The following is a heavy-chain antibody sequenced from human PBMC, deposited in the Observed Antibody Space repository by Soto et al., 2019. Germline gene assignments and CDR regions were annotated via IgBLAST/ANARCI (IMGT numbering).Heavy chain of an antibody. CDR3: ARLNYDFWSGYYPSYGPVYYYGMEV. D-gene: IGHD3-3*01. CDR1: VGSITSGDNY. Sequence: PSETLSLTCTVSVGSITSGDNYLSWIRQPPGKGLEWIGSIYYSWSTYYNPSLKSRVTISLDPYKNQFSLKLSSVTAADTAVYYCARLNYDFWSGYYPSYGPVYYYGMEVWGQGTTVTLSS. J-gene: IGHJ6*02. V-gene: IGHV4-39*01. CDR2: IYYSWST.